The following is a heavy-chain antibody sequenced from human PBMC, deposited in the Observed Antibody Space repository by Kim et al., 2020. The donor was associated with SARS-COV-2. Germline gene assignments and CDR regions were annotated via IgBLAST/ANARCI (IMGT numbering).Heavy chain of an antibody. V-gene: IGHV3-73*01. Sequence: GGSLRLSCAASGFTFSDSPMHWVRQASGKGLEWVGRIRSKANSYATAYAASVRCRFIISRDDSKNTAYLQMNSLKTEDTAVYYCTRIPGTLFAFWAAVD. CDR3: TRIPGTLFAFWAAVD. CDR2: IRSKANSYAT. D-gene: IGHD1-1*01. J-gene: IGHJ3*02. CDR1: GFTFSDSP.